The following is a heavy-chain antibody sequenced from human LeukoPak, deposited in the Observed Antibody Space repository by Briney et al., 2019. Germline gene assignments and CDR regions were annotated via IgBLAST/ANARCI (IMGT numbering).Heavy chain of an antibody. V-gene: IGHV4-38-2*01. Sequence: KPSEALSLTCAVSGYSISSGYYWGWIRQPPGKGLEWIGEINHSGSTNYNPSLKSRVTISVDTSKNQFSLKLSSVTAADTAVYYCARGPTITIFGVVRNGRRRFWAVWGKGTTVTVSS. J-gene: IGHJ6*04. CDR1: GYSISSGYY. CDR2: INHSGST. D-gene: IGHD3-3*01. CDR3: ARGPTITIFGVVRNGRRRFWAV.